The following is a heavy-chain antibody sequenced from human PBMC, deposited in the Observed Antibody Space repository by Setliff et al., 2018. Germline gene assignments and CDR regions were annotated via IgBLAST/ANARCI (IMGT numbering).Heavy chain of an antibody. Sequence: ASVKVFCKTSGFRFTSFGFSWVRQAPGQGLEWMGWISPYSGESNYAQKFQDRLTVTADTSTKTTYMELRSLTSDDTAVYFCTRSRGPRVVLAADFDFWSQGTRVTVSS. CDR3: TRSRGPRVVLAADFDF. J-gene: IGHJ4*02. D-gene: IGHD3-16*01. CDR1: GFRFTSFG. CDR2: ISPYSGES. V-gene: IGHV1-18*01.